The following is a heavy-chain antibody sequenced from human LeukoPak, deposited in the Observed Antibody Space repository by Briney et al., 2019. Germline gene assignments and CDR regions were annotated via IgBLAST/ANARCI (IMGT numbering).Heavy chain of an antibody. CDR3: ARDYDRSAWGFAF. V-gene: IGHV1-46*01. Sequence: ASVKVSCKASGNTFTSYYIHWVRQAPGQGLEWMGIINPSGDSTSYAQKFQGRVTMTRDTSTSTVYMELSSLRSDDTAVYYCARDYDRSAWGFAFWGQGTLVTVSS. J-gene: IGHJ4*02. D-gene: IGHD3-3*01. CDR1: GNTFTSYY. CDR2: INPSGDST.